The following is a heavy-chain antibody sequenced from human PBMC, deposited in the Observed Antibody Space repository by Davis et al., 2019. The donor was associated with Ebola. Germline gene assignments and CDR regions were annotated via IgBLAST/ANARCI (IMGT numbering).Heavy chain of an antibody. CDR2: INHSGST. Sequence: GSLRLSCAVYGGSFSGYYWSWIRQPPGKGLERIGEINHSGSTNYNPSLKSRVTISVDTSKNQFSLKLSSVTAADTAVYYCARGRRYSYGYWGYWGQGTLVTVSS. CDR1: GGSFSGYY. CDR3: ARGRRYSYGYWGY. V-gene: IGHV4-34*01. J-gene: IGHJ4*02. D-gene: IGHD5-18*01.